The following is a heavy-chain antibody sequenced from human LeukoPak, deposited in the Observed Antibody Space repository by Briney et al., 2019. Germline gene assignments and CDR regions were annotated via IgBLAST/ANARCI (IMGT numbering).Heavy chain of an antibody. CDR2: ISSPSTNI. CDR3: ARKRCGGDCPFDY. Sequence: GGSLRLSCAASGFMFTSYSMNWVRQAPGKGLEWVAYISSPSTNIYYVDSVKGRFTISRDNAKNSLYLQMNSLRAEDTAVYYCARKRCGGDCPFDYWGQGTLVTVSS. V-gene: IGHV3-48*01. D-gene: IGHD2-21*02. CDR1: GFMFTSYS. J-gene: IGHJ4*02.